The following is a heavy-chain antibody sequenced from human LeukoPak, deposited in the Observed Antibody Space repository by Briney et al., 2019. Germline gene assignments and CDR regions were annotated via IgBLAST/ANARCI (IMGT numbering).Heavy chain of an antibody. Sequence: PSETLSLTCTVSGGSISSGGYYWSWIRQPPGKGLEWIGYIYHSGSTYYNPSLKSRVTISVDTSKNQFSLKLSSVTAADTAVYYCAREGVDSDAFDIWGQGTMVTVSS. CDR1: GGSISSGGYY. CDR2: IYHSGST. V-gene: IGHV4-30-2*01. CDR3: AREGVDSDAFDI. J-gene: IGHJ3*02. D-gene: IGHD3/OR15-3a*01.